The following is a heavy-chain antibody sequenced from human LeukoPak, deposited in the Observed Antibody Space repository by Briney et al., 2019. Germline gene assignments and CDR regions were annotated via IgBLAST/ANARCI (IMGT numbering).Heavy chain of an antibody. V-gene: IGHV4-30-4*08. CDR1: GVSINSGDYY. CDR2: IYYSGST. D-gene: IGHD3-22*01. Sequence: SETLSLTCTVSGVSINSGDYYWTWIRQPPGKGLEWIGYIYYSGSTYYNPSLKSRVTISVDTSKNQFSLKLSSVTAADTAVYYCARVYYYDSTGYYYQYYFDYWGQGTLVTVSS. CDR3: ARVYYYDSTGYYYQYYFDY. J-gene: IGHJ4*02.